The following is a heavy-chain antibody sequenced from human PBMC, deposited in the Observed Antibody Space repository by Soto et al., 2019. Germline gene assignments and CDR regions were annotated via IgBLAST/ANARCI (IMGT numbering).Heavy chain of an antibody. D-gene: IGHD3-10*01. CDR3: AKVCFMVRGSVRIYYYYYYGMDV. J-gene: IGHJ6*02. V-gene: IGHV3-30*18. CDR2: ISYDGSNK. CDR1: GFTFSSYG. Sequence: SLRLSCAASGFTFSSYGMHWVRQAPGKGLEWVAVISYDGSNKYYADSVKGRFTISRDNSKNTLYLQMNSLRAEDTAVYYCAKVCFMVRGSVRIYYYYYYGMDVWGQGTTVTVSS.